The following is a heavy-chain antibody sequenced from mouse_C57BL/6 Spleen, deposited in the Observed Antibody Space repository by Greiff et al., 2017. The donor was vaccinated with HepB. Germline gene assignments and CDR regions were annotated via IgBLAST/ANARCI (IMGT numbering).Heavy chain of an antibody. Sequence: VQLKESGPGLVKPSQSLSLTCSVTGYSITSGYYWNWIRQFPGNKLEWMGYISYDGSNNYNPSLKNRISITRDTSKNQFFLKLNSVTTEDTATYYCARVYSNYLFDYWGQGTTLTVSS. D-gene: IGHD2-5*01. CDR1: GYSITSGYY. CDR2: ISYDGSN. J-gene: IGHJ2*01. CDR3: ARVYSNYLFDY. V-gene: IGHV3-6*01.